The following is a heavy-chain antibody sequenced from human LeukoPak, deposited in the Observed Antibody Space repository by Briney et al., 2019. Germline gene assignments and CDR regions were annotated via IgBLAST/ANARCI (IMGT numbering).Heavy chain of an antibody. V-gene: IGHV4-61*02. CDR2: IYTSGST. J-gene: IGHJ5*02. CDR1: GGSISSGSYY. Sequence: PSETLSLTCTVSGGSISSGSYYWSWIRQPAGKGLEWIGRIYTSGSTNYNPSLKSRVTISVDTSKNQFSLKLSSVTAADTAVYYCARELLGVWFDPWGQGTLVTVSS. CDR3: ARELLGVWFDP. D-gene: IGHD2-8*01.